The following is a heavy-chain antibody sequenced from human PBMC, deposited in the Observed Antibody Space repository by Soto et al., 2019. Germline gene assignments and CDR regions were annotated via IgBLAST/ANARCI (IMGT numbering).Heavy chain of an antibody. CDR1: GFTVSSNY. Sequence: EVQLVESGGGLVQPGGSLRLSCAASGFTVSSNYMSWVRQAPGKGLERVSIIYSGGTTYYADSVKGRFTISRDNSKNTLYLQMNSLRAGDTAVYYCARAGISQAAAGSLDCCPIDSWGQGTLVTVSS. CDR2: IYSGGTT. D-gene: IGHD6-13*01. V-gene: IGHV3-66*01. CDR3: ARAGISQAAAGSLDCCPIDS. J-gene: IGHJ4*02.